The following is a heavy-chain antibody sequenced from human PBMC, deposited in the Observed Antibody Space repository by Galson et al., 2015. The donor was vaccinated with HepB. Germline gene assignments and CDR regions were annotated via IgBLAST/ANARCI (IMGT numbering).Heavy chain of an antibody. V-gene: IGHV4-34*01. CDR3: ARGLGQWLPKGGDY. D-gene: IGHD6-19*01. CDR2: INHSGST. J-gene: IGHJ4*02. CDR1: GGSFSGYY. Sequence: ETLSLTCAVYGGSFSGYYWSWIRQPPGKGLEWIGEINHSGSTNYNPSLKSRVTISVDTSKNQFSLKLSSVTAADTAVYYCARGLGQWLPKGGDYWGQGTLVTVSS.